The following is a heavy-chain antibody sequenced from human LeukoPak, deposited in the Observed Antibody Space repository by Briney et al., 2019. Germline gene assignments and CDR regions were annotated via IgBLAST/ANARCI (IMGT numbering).Heavy chain of an antibody. CDR2: ITGRGGGT. D-gene: IGHD6-19*01. V-gene: IGHV3-23*01. Sequence: GGSLRLSCAASGFTFSSYNMNWVRQAPGKGLEWVSGITGRGGGTKYADFVRGRFTISGDSAKKTVYLDINRLIVEDTAVYYCAKDVVSSGWFSHLLDLWGQGTLVTVSS. J-gene: IGHJ5*02. CDR1: GFTFSSYN. CDR3: AKDVVSSGWFSHLLDL.